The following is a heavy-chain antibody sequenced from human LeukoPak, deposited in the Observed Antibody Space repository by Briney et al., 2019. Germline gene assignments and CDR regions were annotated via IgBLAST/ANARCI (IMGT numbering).Heavy chain of an antibody. D-gene: IGHD6-13*01. CDR1: GFTFSSYA. CDR3: AEAERQAHSSSWGLDY. Sequence: PGGSLRLSCAASGFTFSSYAMSWVRQAPGKGLEWVSAISGSGGSTYYADSVKGRLTISRDNSKNTLYLQMNSLRAEDTAVYYCAEAERQAHSSSWGLDYWGQGTLVTVSS. J-gene: IGHJ4*02. CDR2: ISGSGGST. V-gene: IGHV3-23*01.